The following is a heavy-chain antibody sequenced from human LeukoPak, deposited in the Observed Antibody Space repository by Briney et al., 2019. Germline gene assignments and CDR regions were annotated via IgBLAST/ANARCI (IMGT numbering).Heavy chain of an antibody. CDR1: GYTFTSYG. V-gene: IGHV1-18*01. Sequence: ASVKVSCKASGYTFTSYGISWVRQAPGQGLEWMGWISAYNGNTNYAQKLQGRVTMTTDTSTSTAYMELRSLRSDDTAVYYCARDSGYCSGGSCYLPLDYWGQGTLVTVSS. CDR2: ISAYNGNT. J-gene: IGHJ4*02. CDR3: ARDSGYCSGGSCYLPLDY. D-gene: IGHD2-15*01.